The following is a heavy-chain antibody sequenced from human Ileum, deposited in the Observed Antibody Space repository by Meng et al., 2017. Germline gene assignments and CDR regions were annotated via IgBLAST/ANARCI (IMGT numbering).Heavy chain of an antibody. V-gene: IGHV1-18*01. CDR2: ISAYSGNT. Sequence: QVQLVQAGAEGKKPGASVKVSCKASGYIFTRYGIGWVRQAPGQGLEWMGWISAYSGNTKYAQKLQGRVTMTTDTSTSTAYMELRNLRSDDTAVYYCARDTVGTTLGDYWGQGTLVTVSS. CDR1: GYIFTRYG. CDR3: ARDTVGTTLGDY. D-gene: IGHD4-23*01. J-gene: IGHJ4*02.